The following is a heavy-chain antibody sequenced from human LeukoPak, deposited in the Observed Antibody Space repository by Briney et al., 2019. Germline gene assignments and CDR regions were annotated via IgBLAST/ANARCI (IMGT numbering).Heavy chain of an antibody. CDR3: ARDRDYDFFDY. J-gene: IGHJ4*02. CDR2: IWYDGSNK. D-gene: IGHD3-3*01. CDR1: GFTFSSYA. Sequence: PGRSLRLSCAASGFTFSSYAMHWVRQAPGKGLEWVAHIWYDGSNKYYADSVRGRFTISRDNSKNTLYLQMNSLRAEDTAVYYCARDRDYDFFDYWGQGTLVTVSS. V-gene: IGHV3-33*08.